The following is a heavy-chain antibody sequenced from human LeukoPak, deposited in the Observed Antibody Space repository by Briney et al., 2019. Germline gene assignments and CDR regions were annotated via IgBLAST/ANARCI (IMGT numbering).Heavy chain of an antibody. V-gene: IGHV3-7*01. CDR1: GFIFSSYW. CDR2: IKQDGSEK. Sequence: GGSLRLSCAASGFIFSSYWMSWVRQAPGKGLEWVANIKQDGSEKYYVDSVKGRFTISRDNAKNSLYLQMNSLRAEDTAVYYCARALAYGDYFDYWGQGTLVTVSS. CDR3: ARALAYGDYFDY. D-gene: IGHD4-17*01. J-gene: IGHJ4*02.